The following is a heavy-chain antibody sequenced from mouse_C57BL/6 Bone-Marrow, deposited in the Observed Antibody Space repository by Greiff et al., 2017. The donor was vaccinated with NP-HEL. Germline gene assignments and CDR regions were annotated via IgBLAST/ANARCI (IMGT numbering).Heavy chain of an antibody. CDR1: GFTFSDFY. V-gene: IGHV7-1*01. D-gene: IGHD1-1*01. J-gene: IGHJ4*01. CDR2: SRNKANDYTT. CDR3: ARDAGVTTVVSRMDY. Sequence: EVKLVESGGGLVQSGRSLRLSCATSGFTFSDFYMEWVRQAPGKGLEWIAASRNKANDYTTEYSASVKGRFIVSRDTSQSILYLQMNALRAEDTAIYYCARDAGVTTVVSRMDYWGQGTSVTVSS.